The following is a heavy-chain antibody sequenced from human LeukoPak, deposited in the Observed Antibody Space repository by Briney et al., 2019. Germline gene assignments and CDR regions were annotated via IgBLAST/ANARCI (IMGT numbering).Heavy chain of an antibody. J-gene: IGHJ4*02. V-gene: IGHV3-48*04. CDR2: ISSSSSTI. D-gene: IGHD3-10*01. CDR1: GFTFSSYS. Sequence: GGSLRLSCAASGFTFSSYSMNWVRQAPGKGLEWVSYISSSSSTIYYADSVKGRFTISRDNAKNSLYLQMNSLRAEDTAVYYCASPKANYYGSGSYYNVALDYWGQGTLVTVSS. CDR3: ASPKANYYGSGSYYNVALDY.